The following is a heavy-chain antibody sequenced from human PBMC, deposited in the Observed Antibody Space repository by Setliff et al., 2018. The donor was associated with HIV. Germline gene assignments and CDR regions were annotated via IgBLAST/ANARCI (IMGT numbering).Heavy chain of an antibody. Sequence: GSLRLSCAASGFTFSSYAMSWVRQAPGKGLEWVSAISGSGGSTYYADSVKGRFTISRDNSKNTLYLQMNSLRAEDTAVYYCAKDGQWLTPYYYYYMDVWGKGTTVTVSS. CDR2: ISGSGGST. CDR1: GFTFSSYA. V-gene: IGHV3-23*01. CDR3: AKDGQWLTPYYYYYMDV. J-gene: IGHJ6*03. D-gene: IGHD6-19*01.